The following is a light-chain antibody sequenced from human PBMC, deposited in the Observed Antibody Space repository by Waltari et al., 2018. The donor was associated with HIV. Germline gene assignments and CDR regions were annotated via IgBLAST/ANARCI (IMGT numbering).Light chain of an antibody. CDR2: TDI. J-gene: IGLJ2*01. CDR3: QSADNSSTYKI. V-gene: IGLV3-25*03. CDR1: ALPNQS. Sequence: SYELTQPPSVSVSPGQTARITCSGDALPNQSAYCYQQKPGQAPVLVIYTDIERPSGIPERFSGSSSGTTVTLTIRGVQAEDEADYYCQSADNSSTYKIFGGGTKLTVL.